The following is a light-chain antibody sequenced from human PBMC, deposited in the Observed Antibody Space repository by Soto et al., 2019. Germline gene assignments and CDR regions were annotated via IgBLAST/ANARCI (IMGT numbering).Light chain of an antibody. V-gene: IGLV2-14*01. Sequence: LTQPHSVSESPGKTVTISCTGSGGIIANNYVQWYQQRPGSAPKLMIFEVNNRPSGVSNRFSGSKSGNTASLTISGLQAEDEADYYCSSWTSSTTQVLGGGTKLTVL. CDR3: SSWTSSTTQV. CDR2: EVN. J-gene: IGLJ2*01. CDR1: SGGIIANNY.